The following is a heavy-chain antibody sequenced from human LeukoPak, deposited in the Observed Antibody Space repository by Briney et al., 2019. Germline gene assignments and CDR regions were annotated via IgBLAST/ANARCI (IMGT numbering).Heavy chain of an antibody. D-gene: IGHD5-24*01. Sequence: PSETLSLTCTVSGGSISSSSYYWGWIRQPPGKGLEWIGSIYYSGSTYYNPSLKSRVTISVDTSKNQFSLKLSSVTAADTAVYYCARDERDGYRWVPSYYFDYWGQGTLVTVSS. CDR3: ARDERDGYRWVPSYYFDY. V-gene: IGHV4-39*07. CDR1: GGSISSSSYY. CDR2: IYYSGST. J-gene: IGHJ4*02.